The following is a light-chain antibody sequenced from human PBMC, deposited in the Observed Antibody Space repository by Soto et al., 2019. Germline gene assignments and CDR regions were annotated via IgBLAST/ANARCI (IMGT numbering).Light chain of an antibody. CDR3: QQYHDWVT. J-gene: IGKJ4*01. Sequence: ETVMTQSPGTLSVSPGESATLSCGTSQSVSSNLAWYQQKPGQAPRLLIYGASTRATGIPARFSGSGSGTEFTLTISYLRPGDSAVYFCQQYHDWVTFGGGTKVDIK. CDR2: GAS. CDR1: QSVSSN. V-gene: IGKV3D-15*01.